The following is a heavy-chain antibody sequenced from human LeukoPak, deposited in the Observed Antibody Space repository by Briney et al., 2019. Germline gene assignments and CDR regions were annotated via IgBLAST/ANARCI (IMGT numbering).Heavy chain of an antibody. J-gene: IGHJ4*02. CDR1: GFTFSSYW. D-gene: IGHD3-22*01. V-gene: IGHV3-74*01. CDR3: ARDHNYYDSSGYLSY. Sequence: PGGSLRLSCAASGFTFSSYWMRWVRQAPGKGLVWVSRINSDGSSTSYADSVKGRFTISRDNAKNTLYLQMNSLRAEDTAVYYCARDHNYYDSSGYLSYWGQGTLVTVSS. CDR2: INSDGSST.